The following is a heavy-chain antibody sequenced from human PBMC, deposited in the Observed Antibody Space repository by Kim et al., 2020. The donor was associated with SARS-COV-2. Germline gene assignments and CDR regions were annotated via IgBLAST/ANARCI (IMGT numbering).Heavy chain of an antibody. D-gene: IGHD2-8*01. CDR3: ARGSIWCNYYYGMDV. J-gene: IGHJ6*02. CDR2: ISSSSSYI. Sequence: GGSLRLSCAASGFTFSSYSMNWVRQAPGKGLEWVSSISSSSSYIYYADSVKGRFTISRDNAKNSLYLQMNSLRAEDTAVYYCARGSIWCNYYYGMDVWGQGTTVTVSS. V-gene: IGHV3-21*01. CDR1: GFTFSSYS.